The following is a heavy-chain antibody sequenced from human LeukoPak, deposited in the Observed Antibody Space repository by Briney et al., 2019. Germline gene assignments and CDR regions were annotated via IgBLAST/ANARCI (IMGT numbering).Heavy chain of an antibody. V-gene: IGHV4-59*01. CDR2: IYYRGST. J-gene: IGHJ3*02. Sequence: PSETLSLTCTVSGGSISSYCWSWIRQPPGKGLEWIGYIYYRGSTNYNPSLKSRVTISVDTSKNQFSLKLSSVTAADTAVYYCARSGSYSINAFDIWGQGTMVTVSS. D-gene: IGHD1-26*01. CDR3: ARSGSYSINAFDI. CDR1: GGSISSYC.